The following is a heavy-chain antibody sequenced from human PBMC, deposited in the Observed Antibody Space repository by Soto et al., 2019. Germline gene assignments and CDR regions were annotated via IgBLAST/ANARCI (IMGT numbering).Heavy chain of an antibody. J-gene: IGHJ4*02. V-gene: IGHV1-8*01. CDR3: TYCSGGSCYF. CDR1: GYTFTSYD. D-gene: IGHD2-15*01. Sequence: ASVKVSCKASGYTFTSYDINWVRQATGQGLEWMGRINPNIGKTSYAQKFQGRVTITANKSTSTAYMELSCLRSEDTAVCYCTYCSGGSCYFWGQGTLVTVSS. CDR2: INPNIGKT.